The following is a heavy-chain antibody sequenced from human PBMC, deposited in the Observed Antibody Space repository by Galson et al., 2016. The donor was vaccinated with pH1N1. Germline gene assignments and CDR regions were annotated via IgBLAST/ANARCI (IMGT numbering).Heavy chain of an antibody. D-gene: IGHD3-3*01. CDR3: AREGITVFGVSL. Sequence: SLRLSCAGSGFISSSSSMNWVRQAPGKGLEWVSSINRNGNNVFYAESMKGRFTTSRDNAKNSLYLQMDSLRLEDTAIYFCAREGITVFGVSLWGPGTTVVVSS. CDR2: INRNGNNV. CDR1: GFISSSSS. V-gene: IGHV3-21*01. J-gene: IGHJ6*02.